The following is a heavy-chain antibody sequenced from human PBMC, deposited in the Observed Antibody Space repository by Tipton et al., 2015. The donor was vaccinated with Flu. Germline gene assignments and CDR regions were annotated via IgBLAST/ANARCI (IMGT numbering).Heavy chain of an antibody. CDR2: SYHTGNA. CDR3: ARRDYSNYVSAPKNWFDP. V-gene: IGHV4-38-2*01. Sequence: LRLSCSVSGYSVRSDFYWGWIRQSPGKGLEWIGNSYHTGNAYYNPTLKSRATISVDRSKNQFSLKLNSVTAADTAVYYCARRDYSNYVSAPKNWFDPWGRGRIVTVSS. D-gene: IGHD4-11*01. CDR1: GYSVRSDFY. J-gene: IGHJ5*02.